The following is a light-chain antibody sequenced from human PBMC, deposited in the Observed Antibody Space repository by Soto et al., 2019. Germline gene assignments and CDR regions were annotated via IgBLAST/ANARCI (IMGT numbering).Light chain of an antibody. V-gene: IGLV2-14*01. Sequence: QSALTQPASVSGSPEQSITISCTGTSSDVGGYNYVSWYQQHPGKAPKFLIYEVSNRPSGVSNRFSGSKSGNTASLTISGLQAEDEADYYCSSYTSTNTWVFGGGTKLTVL. CDR3: SSYTSTNTWV. CDR2: EVS. CDR1: SSDVGGYNY. J-gene: IGLJ3*02.